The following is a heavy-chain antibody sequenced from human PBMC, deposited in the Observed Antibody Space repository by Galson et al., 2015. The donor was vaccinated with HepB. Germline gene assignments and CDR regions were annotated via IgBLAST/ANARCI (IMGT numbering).Heavy chain of an antibody. Sequence: SLRLSCAASGFTFNSYWMSWVRQAPGKGLEWVANIKQDGSEKYYVDSVKGRFTISRDNAKNSLYLQMNSLRAEDTAVYYCARRITIFGVVGGGMDVWGQGTTVTVSS. CDR3: ARRITIFGVVGGGMDV. J-gene: IGHJ6*02. CDR1: GFTFNSYW. CDR2: IKQDGSEK. V-gene: IGHV3-7*01. D-gene: IGHD3-3*01.